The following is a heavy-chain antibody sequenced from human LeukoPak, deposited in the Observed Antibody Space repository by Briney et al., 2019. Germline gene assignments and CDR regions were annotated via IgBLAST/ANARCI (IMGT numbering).Heavy chain of an antibody. CDR3: AKDSVLYSRGSSVDY. D-gene: IGHD6-19*01. CDR1: GFTFSSYG. V-gene: IGHV3-30*02. J-gene: IGHJ4*02. CDR2: IRYDGSNK. Sequence: PGGSLRLSCAASGFTFSSYGMHGVRQAPGKGLEWVAFIRYDGSNKYYADSVKGRFTISRDNSKNTLYLQMNSLRAEDTAVYYCAKDSVLYSRGSSVDYWGQGTLVTVSS.